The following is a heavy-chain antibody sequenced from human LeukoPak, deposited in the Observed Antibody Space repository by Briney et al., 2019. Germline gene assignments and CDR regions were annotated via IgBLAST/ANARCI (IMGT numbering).Heavy chain of an antibody. CDR1: GGSISSSSYY. Sequence: MTSETLSLTCTVSGGSISSSSYYWGWIRQPPGKGLEWIGSIYYSGSTYYNPSLKSRVTISVDTSKNQFSLKLSSVTAADTAMYYCARQRVLFGELLAFDYWGQGTLVTVSS. V-gene: IGHV4-39*01. D-gene: IGHD3-10*02. CDR3: ARQRVLFGELLAFDY. J-gene: IGHJ4*02. CDR2: IYYSGST.